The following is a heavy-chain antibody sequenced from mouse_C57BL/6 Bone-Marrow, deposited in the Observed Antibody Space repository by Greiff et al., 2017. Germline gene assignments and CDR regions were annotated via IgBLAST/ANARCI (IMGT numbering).Heavy chain of an antibody. CDR3: ARRGWLLLEDYAMDY. Sequence: VQLQQSGAELVRPGTSVKMSCKASGYTFTNYWIGWAKQRPGHGLEWIGDIYPGGGYTNYNEKFKGKATLTADKSSSTAYMQFSSLTSEYSALYYCARRGWLLLEDYAMDYWGQGTSVTVSS. J-gene: IGHJ4*01. CDR1: GYTFTNYW. CDR2: IYPGGGYT. V-gene: IGHV1-63*01. D-gene: IGHD2-3*01.